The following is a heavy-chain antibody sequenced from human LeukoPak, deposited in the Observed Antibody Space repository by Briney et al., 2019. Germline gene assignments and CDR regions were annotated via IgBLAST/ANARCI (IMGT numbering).Heavy chain of an antibody. V-gene: IGHV4-34*01. CDR1: GVSFSGYY. D-gene: IGHD4-17*01. Sequence: SETLSLTCAVYGVSFSGYYWSWIRQPPGKGLEWIGEINHSGSTNYNPSLKSRVTISVDTSKNQFSLKLSSVTAADTAVYYCARGHNDYGDPPSDYWGQGTLVTVSS. CDR2: INHSGST. CDR3: ARGHNDYGDPPSDY. J-gene: IGHJ4*02.